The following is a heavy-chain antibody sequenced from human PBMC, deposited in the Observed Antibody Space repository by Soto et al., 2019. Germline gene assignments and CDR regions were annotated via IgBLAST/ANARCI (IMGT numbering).Heavy chain of an antibody. V-gene: IGHV3-33*01. CDR2: IWYDGSNK. CDR3: ARDRGDILTGYYYYYGMDV. J-gene: IGHJ6*02. D-gene: IGHD3-9*01. CDR1: GFTFSSYG. Sequence: AGGSLRLSCAASGFTFSSYGMHWVRQAPGKGLEWVAVIWYDGSNKYYADSVKGRFTISRDNSKNTLYLQMNSLRAEDTAVYYCARDRGDILTGYYYYYGMDVWGQGTTVTVSS.